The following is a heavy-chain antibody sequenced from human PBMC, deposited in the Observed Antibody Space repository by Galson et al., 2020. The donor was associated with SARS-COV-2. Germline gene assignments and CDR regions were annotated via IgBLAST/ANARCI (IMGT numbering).Heavy chain of an antibody. D-gene: IGHD5-18*01. CDR2: FDWDDDN. CDR3: ARTQVWAYSYGLGSFDI. Sequence: SGTTLAKPTQTLTLPCTFTRSPHSTSGLCVSWTRQPPGKALEWHALFDWDDDNYYSTSLKTRLTIAKDTSKNQVVLTMTNMDPGDTATYYWARTQVWAYSYGLGSFDIWGQGTMVTVSS. J-gene: IGHJ3*02. V-gene: IGHV2-70*01. CDR1: RSPHSTSGLC.